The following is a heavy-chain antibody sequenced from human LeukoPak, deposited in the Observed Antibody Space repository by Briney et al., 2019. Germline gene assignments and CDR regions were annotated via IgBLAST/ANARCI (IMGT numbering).Heavy chain of an antibody. CDR1: GFIFSEYW. J-gene: IGHJ5*02. D-gene: IGHD6-6*01. V-gene: IGHV3-74*01. CDR3: AREYSSSSFYPVWFDP. CDR2: INSDGSTT. Sequence: GGSLRLSCAASGFIFSEYWMYWVRQAPGKGLAWVARINSDGSTTNYADSAKGRFTISRDNAKNTLYLQMDSLRAEDTAVYYCAREYSSSSFYPVWFDPWGQGTLVTVSS.